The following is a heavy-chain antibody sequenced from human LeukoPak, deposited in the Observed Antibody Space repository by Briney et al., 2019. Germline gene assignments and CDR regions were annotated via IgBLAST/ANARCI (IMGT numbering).Heavy chain of an antibody. D-gene: IGHD1-26*01. Sequence: PGGSLRLPCEDSGFTFSSYWMHWVRQAPGKGLVWVSRINPDGRTITYADSVKGRFTISRDNAKNTLYLQMNSLRVEDTAVYYCARVAVGRYDFDYRGQGTLVTVSS. V-gene: IGHV3-74*03. CDR2: INPDGRTI. J-gene: IGHJ4*02. CDR3: ARVAVGRYDFDY. CDR1: GFTFSSYW.